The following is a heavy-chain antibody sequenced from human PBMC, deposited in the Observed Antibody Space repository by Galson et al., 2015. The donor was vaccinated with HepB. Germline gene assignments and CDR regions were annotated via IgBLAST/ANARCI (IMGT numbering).Heavy chain of an antibody. V-gene: IGHV3-73*01. Sequence: SLRLSCAASGFTFSGSAMHWVRQASGKGLEWVGRIRSKANSYATAYAASVKGRFTISRDDSKNTAYLQMNSLKTEDTAVYYCTRHRTRWFGELAPVYGMDVWGQGTTVTVSS. D-gene: IGHD3-10*01. CDR1: GFTFSGSA. CDR3: TRHRTRWFGELAPVYGMDV. J-gene: IGHJ6*02. CDR2: IRSKANSYAT.